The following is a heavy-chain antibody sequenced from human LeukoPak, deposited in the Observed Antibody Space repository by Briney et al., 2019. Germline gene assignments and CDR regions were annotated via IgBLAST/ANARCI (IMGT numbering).Heavy chain of an antibody. CDR2: IYTSGAT. CDR3: ARGGHYDPPHNYYYQYMDV. CDR1: GGSMSGFY. D-gene: IGHD4-17*01. J-gene: IGHJ6*03. Sequence: SETLSLTCTVSGGSMSGFYCSWIRQPAGKGLEWIGRIYTSGATNYISSLKSRVTISVDTSKNQFSLEVNSVTVADTAVYYCARGGHYDPPHNYYYQYMDVWGKGTTVTVSS. V-gene: IGHV4-4*07.